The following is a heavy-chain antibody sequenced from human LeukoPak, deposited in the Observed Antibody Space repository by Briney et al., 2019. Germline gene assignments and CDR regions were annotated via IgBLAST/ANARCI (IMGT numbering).Heavy chain of an antibody. CDR3: ASPTVPAAMGGDYYYGMDV. CDR1: GGTFSSYA. Sequence: SVKVSCKASGGTFSSYAISWVRQAPGQGLEWMGRIIPILGIANYAQKFQGRVTITADKSTSTAYMELSSLRSEDTAVYYCASPTVPAAMGGDYYYGMDVWGQGTTVTVS. D-gene: IGHD2-2*01. CDR2: IIPILGIA. V-gene: IGHV1-69*04. J-gene: IGHJ6*02.